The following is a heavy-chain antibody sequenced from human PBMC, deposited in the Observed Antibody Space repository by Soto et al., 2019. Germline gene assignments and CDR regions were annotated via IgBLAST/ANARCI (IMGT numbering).Heavy chain of an antibody. CDR3: ARFQDDTVVVPAAMGY. V-gene: IGHV1-18*01. J-gene: IGHJ4*02. Sequence: GASVKVSCKASGYTFTSYGISWVRQAPGQGLEWMGWISAYNGNTNYAQKLQGRVTMTTDTSTSTAYMELRSLRSDDTAVYYCARFQDDTVVVPAAMGYWGQGTLVTVSS. CDR1: GYTFTSYG. CDR2: ISAYNGNT. D-gene: IGHD2-2*01.